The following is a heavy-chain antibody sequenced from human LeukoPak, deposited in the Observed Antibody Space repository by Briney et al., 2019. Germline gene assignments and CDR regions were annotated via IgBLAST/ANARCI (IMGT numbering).Heavy chain of an antibody. CDR2: IDHSGRS. D-gene: IGHD1-1*01. V-gene: IGHV4-34*01. J-gene: IGHJ6*03. CDR3: AKSHINTNYYYMDV. CDR1: GGSFSGDS. Sequence: SEALSLTCAVYGGSFSGDSWSWSRQPPGKGLEWIGEIDHSGRSNYSPSLKSRVTISADTSKSQFSLRLSSVTAADTAMYYCAKSHINTNYYYMDVWGKGTTVTV.